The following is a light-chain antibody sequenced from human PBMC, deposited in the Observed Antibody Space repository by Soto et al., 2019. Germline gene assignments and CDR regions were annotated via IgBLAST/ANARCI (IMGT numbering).Light chain of an antibody. V-gene: IGLV2-14*01. J-gene: IGLJ1*01. CDR3: SSYTGSSTFV. Sequence: QSALTQPASVSGSPGQSITISCTGTSSDVGGYDYVSWYQQLPGKAPKLLIYDVNNRPSGVSHRFSGSKSGNTASLTISGLQAEDEADCYCSSYTGSSTFVFGTGTKLTVL. CDR2: DVN. CDR1: SSDVGGYDY.